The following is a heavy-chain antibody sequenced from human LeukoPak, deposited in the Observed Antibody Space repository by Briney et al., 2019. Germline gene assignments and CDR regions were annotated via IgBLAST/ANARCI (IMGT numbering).Heavy chain of an antibody. CDR3: ARSPVEHSYGYFYYYYGMDV. V-gene: IGHV4-59*01. Sequence: SETLSLTCTVSGGSISSYYWSWIRQPPGKGLEWIGYIHYSGSTNYNPSLKSRVTISVDTSKNQFSLKLSSVTAADTAVYYCARSPVEHSYGYFYYYYGMDVWGQGTTVTVSS. CDR1: GGSISSYY. CDR2: IHYSGST. D-gene: IGHD5-18*01. J-gene: IGHJ6*02.